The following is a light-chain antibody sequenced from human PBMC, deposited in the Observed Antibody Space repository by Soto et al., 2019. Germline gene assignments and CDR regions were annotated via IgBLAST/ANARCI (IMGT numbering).Light chain of an antibody. CDR1: QNIGYW. CDR2: KTS. J-gene: IGKJ1*01. CDR3: QQYSRYWT. V-gene: IGKV1-5*03. Sequence: DIQMTQSPPTVSAFVGDRVTFSCQASQNIGYWLAWYQQKPGQAPVLLIEKTSSLQSGVASRSYGSGSGTDFTPTITSLQTDDVGTYYCQQYSRYWTFGPGTKVDIK.